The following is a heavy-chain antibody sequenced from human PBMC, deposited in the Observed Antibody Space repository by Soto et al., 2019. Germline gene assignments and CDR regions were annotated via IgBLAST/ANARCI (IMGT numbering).Heavy chain of an antibody. Sequence: QVQLVQSGAEVKKPGSSVKVSCKASGGTFSSYAISWVRQAPGQGLEWMGGIIPIFGTANYAQKFQGRVTITADESTSTAYMELSSLRSEDTAVYYRARDRMDSSSSNMDYYYYYGMDVWGQGTTVTVSS. V-gene: IGHV1-69*01. J-gene: IGHJ6*02. CDR3: ARDRMDSSSSNMDYYYYYGMDV. D-gene: IGHD6-6*01. CDR2: IIPIFGTA. CDR1: GGTFSSYA.